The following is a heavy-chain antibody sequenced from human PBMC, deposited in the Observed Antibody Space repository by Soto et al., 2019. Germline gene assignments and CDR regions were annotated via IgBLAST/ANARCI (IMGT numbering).Heavy chain of an antibody. V-gene: IGHV1-18*01. CDR2: ISAFYGDT. D-gene: IGHD6-19*01. CDR1: GYTFNSYC. CDR3: ARDRAVACTRGGDY. Sequence: AAVKVSCKASGYTFNSYCISCVRPAPGQGLEWMGWISAFYGDTNYAQKLQGRGTMTTNTSTSTAYMELRSLRSDDTAVYYCARDRAVACTRGGDYWGQGTLVTVSS. J-gene: IGHJ4*02.